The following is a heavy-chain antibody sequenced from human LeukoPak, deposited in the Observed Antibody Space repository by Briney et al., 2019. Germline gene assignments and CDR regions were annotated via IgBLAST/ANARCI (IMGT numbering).Heavy chain of an antibody. V-gene: IGHV1-18*01. J-gene: IGHJ4*02. Sequence: ASVKVSCKASGYTFTSYGISWVRQAPGQGLEWMGWISAYNGDTNYAQKLQGRVTMTTDTSTSTAYMELRSLRSDDTAVYYCARDNMFVVAGTRAYFDYWGQGTLVTVSS. CDR2: ISAYNGDT. D-gene: IGHD6-19*01. CDR3: ARDNMFVVAGTRAYFDY. CDR1: GYTFTSYG.